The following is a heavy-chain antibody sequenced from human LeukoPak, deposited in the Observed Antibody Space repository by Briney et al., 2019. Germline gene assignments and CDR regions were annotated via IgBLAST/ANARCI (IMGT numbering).Heavy chain of an antibody. V-gene: IGHV4-59*08. CDR1: GGSISSYH. J-gene: IGHJ3*02. D-gene: IGHD2/OR15-2a*01. Sequence: PSVTLSLTCTVSGGSISSYHWSWIRQPPGKGLGGIGYVYYTGSTNYNPSLKSRVTISVDTSKNQFSLKLSSVTAADTAVYYCATSTRSRGPAFDIWGQGTVVTVSS. CDR2: VYYTGST. CDR3: ATSTRSRGPAFDI.